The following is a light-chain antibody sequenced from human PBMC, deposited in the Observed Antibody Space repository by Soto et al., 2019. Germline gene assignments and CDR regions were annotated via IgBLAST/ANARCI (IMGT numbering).Light chain of an antibody. V-gene: IGKV1-27*01. CDR2: SAS. J-gene: IGKJ5*01. CDR1: QDISVY. Sequence: DNLINQSPSSVSASVGDRGTITCWASQDISVYLAWYQQKPGKVPKLLIYSASTLQSGVPSRFSGSGSGTDFTLTISSLQPEDVATYYCQKFNTAPLTFGQGTRLEIK. CDR3: QKFNTAPLT.